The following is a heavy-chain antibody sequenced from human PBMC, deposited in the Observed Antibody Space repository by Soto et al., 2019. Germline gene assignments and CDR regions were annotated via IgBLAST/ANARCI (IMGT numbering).Heavy chain of an antibody. J-gene: IGHJ1*01. CDR2: ISSDSSYI. V-gene: IGHV3-21*01. D-gene: IGHD2-2*01. CDR3: ARGDCSTANCQLLLQH. CDR1: GFTFSSYW. Sequence: PGGSLRLSCAASGFTFSSYWMSWVRQAPGKGLEWVSTISSDSSYIYYADSVKGRFTISRDNAKNSLYLQVSSLRAEDTALYYCARGDCSTANCQLLLQHWGQGTLVTVSS.